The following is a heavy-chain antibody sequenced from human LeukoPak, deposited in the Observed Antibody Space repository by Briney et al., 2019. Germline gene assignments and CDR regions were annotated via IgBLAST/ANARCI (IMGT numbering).Heavy chain of an antibody. CDR3: ARDRSSGWYGDAFDI. CDR1: GGTFSSYA. D-gene: IGHD6-19*01. V-gene: IGHV1-69*05. CDR2: IIPIFGTA. J-gene: IGHJ3*02. Sequence: SVKVSCKASGGTFSSYAISWVRQAPGQGLEWMGRIIPIFGTANYAQKFQGRVTITTDESTSTAYMELSSLRSEDMAVYYCARDRSSGWYGDAFDIWGQGTMVTVSS.